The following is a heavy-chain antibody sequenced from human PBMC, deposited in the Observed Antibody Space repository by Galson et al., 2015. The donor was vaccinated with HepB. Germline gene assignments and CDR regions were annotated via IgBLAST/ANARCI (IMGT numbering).Heavy chain of an antibody. V-gene: IGHV3-74*01. D-gene: IGHD4-17*01. J-gene: IGHJ3*02. CDR2: INSDGSST. Sequence: SLRLSCAASGFTFSTSPMHWVRQGPGKGLVWVSRINSDGSSTIHADSAKGRLTISRDDSKNTAYLQMNSLKTEDTAVYYCTRPPSSDYGDSNAFDIWGQGTMVTVSS. CDR1: GFTFSTSP. CDR3: TRPPSSDYGDSNAFDI.